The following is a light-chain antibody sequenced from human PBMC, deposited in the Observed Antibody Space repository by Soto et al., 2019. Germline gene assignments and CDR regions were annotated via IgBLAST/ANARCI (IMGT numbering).Light chain of an antibody. V-gene: IGKV3-20*01. J-gene: IGKJ5*01. CDR3: QQYGNSPIT. CDR1: QSGSSSTY. Sequence: RVMTQSPASLSLSRGERAARSCRGSQSGSSSTYLAWYQQKRGQAPRLLIYDAATRATGIPDRFSGSGSGADFTLHISRLQPEDFAVYYCQQYGNSPITFGQGTRLEI. CDR2: DAA.